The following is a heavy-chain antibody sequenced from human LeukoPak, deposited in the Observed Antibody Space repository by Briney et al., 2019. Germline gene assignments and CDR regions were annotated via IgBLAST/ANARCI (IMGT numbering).Heavy chain of an antibody. D-gene: IGHD3-22*01. V-gene: IGHV4-61*02. Sequence: SETLSLTCTVSGGSISSGSYYWSWIRQPAGKGLEWIGRIYTSGSTNYNPSLKSRVTISVDTSKNQFSLKLSSVTAADTAVYYCARLGYYDSSGYYLGYWGQGTLVTVSS. CDR2: IYTSGST. CDR1: GGSISSGSYY. J-gene: IGHJ4*02. CDR3: ARLGYYDSSGYYLGY.